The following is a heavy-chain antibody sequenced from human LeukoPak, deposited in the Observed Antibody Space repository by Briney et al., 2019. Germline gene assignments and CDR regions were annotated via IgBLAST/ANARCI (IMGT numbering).Heavy chain of an antibody. J-gene: IGHJ2*01. CDR3: VREREGYFDL. CDR1: GGSISSYY. Sequence: SETLSLTCTVSGGSISSYYWSWIRQPPGKGLEWIGYIFDSGSTNYNPSLKSRVTISVDTSKNQFSLKLSAVTAADTAVYYCVREREGYFDLWGRGTLVTVSS. CDR2: IFDSGST. V-gene: IGHV4-59*12.